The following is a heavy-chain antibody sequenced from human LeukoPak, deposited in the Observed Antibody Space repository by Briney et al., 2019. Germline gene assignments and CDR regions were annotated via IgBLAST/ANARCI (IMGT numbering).Heavy chain of an antibody. V-gene: IGHV3-23*01. CDR2: ISGSGGST. CDR3: AKAQSDYTYRYMDV. Sequence: PGGSLRLSCAASGFTFSSYGMSWVRQAPGKGLEWVSAISGSGGSTYYADSVKGRFTISRDNSKNTLNLQMNSLRADDTAVYYCAKAQSDYTYRYMDVWGKGTTVTVSS. J-gene: IGHJ6*03. CDR1: GFTFSSYG. D-gene: IGHD4-11*01.